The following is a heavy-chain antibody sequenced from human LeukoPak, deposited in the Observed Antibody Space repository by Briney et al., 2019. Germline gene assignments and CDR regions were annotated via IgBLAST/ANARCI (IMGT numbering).Heavy chain of an antibody. CDR2: INPNSGGT. CDR1: GYTFTGYY. V-gene: IGHV1-2*02. Sequence: VSVKVSCKASGYTFTGYYMHWVRQAPGQGLEWMGWINPNSGGTNYAQKFQGRVTMTRDTSISTAYMELSRLRSDDTAVYYCAGAKLCSSTSCRAFDIWGQGTMVTVSS. CDR3: AGAKLCSSTSCRAFDI. D-gene: IGHD2-2*01. J-gene: IGHJ3*02.